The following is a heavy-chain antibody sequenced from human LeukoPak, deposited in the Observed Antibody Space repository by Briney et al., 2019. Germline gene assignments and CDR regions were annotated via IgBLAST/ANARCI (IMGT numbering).Heavy chain of an antibody. CDR3: AKHGGNYNFGY. D-gene: IGHD4/OR15-4a*01. V-gene: IGHV3-11*03. CDR2: ISSRSSYT. J-gene: IGHJ4*02. Sequence: AGGSLRLSCTASGFSISDYYMSWIRQPPGKGLEWVSYISSRSSYTNYADSVKGRFTISRDNSKNMVYLQMNSLRAEDTAVFYCAKHGGNYNFGYWGQGTLVSVSS. CDR1: GFSISDYY.